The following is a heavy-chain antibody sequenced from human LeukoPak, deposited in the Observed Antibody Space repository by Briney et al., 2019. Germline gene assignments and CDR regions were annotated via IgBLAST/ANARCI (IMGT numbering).Heavy chain of an antibody. CDR1: GGTFSSYA. CDR2: IIPIFGTA. Sequence: SVKVSCKASGGTFSSYAISWVRQAPGQGLEWMGGIIPIFGTANFAQKFQGRVTITADESTSTAYMELSSLRSEDTAVYYCARNIVVVPEVDYYYYYMDVWGKGTTVTVSS. CDR3: ARNIVVVPEVDYYYYYMDV. V-gene: IGHV1-69*13. D-gene: IGHD2-2*01. J-gene: IGHJ6*03.